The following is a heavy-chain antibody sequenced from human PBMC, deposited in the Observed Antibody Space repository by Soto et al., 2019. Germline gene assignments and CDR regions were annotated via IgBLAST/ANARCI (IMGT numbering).Heavy chain of an antibody. CDR1: GGSISSGGYY. D-gene: IGHD3-3*01. CDR3: ARRSGYYNWFDP. J-gene: IGHJ5*02. V-gene: IGHV4-31*03. CDR2: IYYSGST. Sequence: SETLSLTCTVSGGSISSGGYYWSWIRQHPGKGLEWIGYIYYSGSTYYNPSLKSRVTISVDTSKNQFSLKLSSVTAADTAVYYCARRSGYYNWFDPWGRGTLVTVSS.